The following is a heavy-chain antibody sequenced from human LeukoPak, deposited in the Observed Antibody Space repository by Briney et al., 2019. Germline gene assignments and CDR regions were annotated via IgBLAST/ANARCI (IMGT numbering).Heavy chain of an antibody. CDR3: AGDSDLQPRNGFHM. CDR2: LSGDGART. D-gene: IGHD1-14*01. J-gene: IGHJ3*02. V-gene: IGHV3-23*01. Sequence: GGSLRLSCAVSGFTLSNYAMSRVRQAPGKGLEWISILSGDGARTYYADSVKGRFTVSRDLSKNTLYLQMNSLKPEDTAIYYCAGDSDLQPRNGFHMWGQGTVATVSS. CDR1: GFTLSNYA.